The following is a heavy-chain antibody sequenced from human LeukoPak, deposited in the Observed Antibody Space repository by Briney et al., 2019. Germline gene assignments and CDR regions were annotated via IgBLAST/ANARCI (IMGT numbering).Heavy chain of an antibody. V-gene: IGHV4-34*01. CDR1: GGSFSGYY. CDR2: INHSGST. CDR3: ARGRRGYSSGAVRYYYYYGMDV. J-gene: IGHJ6*02. D-gene: IGHD5-18*01. Sequence: SETLSLTCAVYGGSFSGYYWSWIRQPPGQGLEWIGEINHSGSTNYNPYLKSGVTISVDTSKNQFSLKLSSVTAADTAVYYCARGRRGYSSGAVRYYYYYGMDVWGQGTTVTVSS.